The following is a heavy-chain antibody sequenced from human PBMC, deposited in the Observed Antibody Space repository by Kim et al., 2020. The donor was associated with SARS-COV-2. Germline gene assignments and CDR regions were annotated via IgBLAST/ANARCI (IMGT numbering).Heavy chain of an antibody. D-gene: IGHD3-10*01. CDR1: GGSISNNY. CDR3: ARGPGLPRLDY. Sequence: SETLSLTCTVSGGSISNNYWSWIRQPPGKGLEWIGYIYYSGSTTYNPSLKSRVTISVDTSKNHFSLKLSSVTAADTAVYYCARGPGLPRLDYWGRGTLVT. J-gene: IGHJ4*02. CDR2: IYYSGST. V-gene: IGHV4-59*13.